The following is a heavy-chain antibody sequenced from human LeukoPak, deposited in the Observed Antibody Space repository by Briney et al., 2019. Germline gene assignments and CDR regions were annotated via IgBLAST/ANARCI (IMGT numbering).Heavy chain of an antibody. D-gene: IGHD2-8*01. V-gene: IGHV3-21*01. CDR1: GFTFSTYS. J-gene: IGHJ6*03. CDR2: ISSSSSYI. Sequence: GGSLRLSCAASGFTFSTYSMNWVRQAPGKGLEWVSPISSSSSYIYYADSVKGRFTISRDNAKNSLYLQMNSLRAEDTAAYYCARGYCTDGVCSVYYYYYMDVWGKGTTVTVSS. CDR3: ARGYCTDGVCSVYYYYYMDV.